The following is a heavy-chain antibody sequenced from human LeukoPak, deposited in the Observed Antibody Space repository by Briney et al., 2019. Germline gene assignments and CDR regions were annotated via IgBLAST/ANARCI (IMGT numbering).Heavy chain of an antibody. J-gene: IGHJ4*02. D-gene: IGHD2-21*02. CDR3: ARGSKSYCGGDCYYDY. V-gene: IGHV3-66*01. CDR2: IYSGGTT. CDR1: GFNVSSKY. Sequence: GGSLRLSYVVSGFNVSSKYMSWVRQAPGKGLEWVSVIYSGGTTYYADSGKGRFTISRDYSKNTLDLQMNFLRAEDTAVYYCARGSKSYCGGDCYYDYWGQGTRVSVSS.